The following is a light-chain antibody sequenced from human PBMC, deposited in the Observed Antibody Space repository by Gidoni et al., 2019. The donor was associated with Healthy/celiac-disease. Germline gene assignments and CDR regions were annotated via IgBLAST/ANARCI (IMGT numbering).Light chain of an antibody. J-gene: IGKJ4*01. Sequence: DIQMTQSPSSLSASVGDRVTITCQASQDISNDLNWYQQKPGKAPKLLIYDASNLETGVPSRFSESGSGTDFTFTISSLQPEGIATYYCQQYDNLPPLTFGGGTRVEIK. CDR3: QQYDNLPPLT. CDR1: QDISND. V-gene: IGKV1-33*01. CDR2: DAS.